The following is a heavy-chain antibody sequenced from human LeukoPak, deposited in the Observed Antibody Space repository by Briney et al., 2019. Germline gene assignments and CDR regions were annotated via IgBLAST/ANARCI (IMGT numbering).Heavy chain of an antibody. J-gene: IGHJ6*03. D-gene: IGHD5-24*01. CDR3: ARDSPRDNIIYYYYMDV. CDR2: IYPTGTT. V-gene: IGHV4-4*07. Sequence: SETLSLTCTVSGASISSSYWSWIRQPAGKGLECIGRIYPTGTTNYNPSLRSRVTISVDKSNNHFSLKLNSVTAADTAIYYCARDSPRDNIIYYYYMDVWSKGTTVTVSS. CDR1: GASISSSY.